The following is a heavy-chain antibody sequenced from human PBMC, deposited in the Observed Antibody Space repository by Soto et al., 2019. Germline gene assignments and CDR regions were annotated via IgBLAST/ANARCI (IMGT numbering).Heavy chain of an antibody. D-gene: IGHD6-19*01. CDR1: GGSISGGTW. J-gene: IGHJ4*02. V-gene: IGHV4-4*02. CDR2: ISHSGIT. CDR3: SRNGGWNFDY. Sequence: QVQLQESGPGLVKPSGTLSLTCAVSGGSISGGTWWSWVRQPPGKGLEWIGEISHSGITGYNPSLKSRLTISVDKSKNQFSLKLTSVTAADTAVYYCSRNGGWNFDYWGQGTLVTVSS.